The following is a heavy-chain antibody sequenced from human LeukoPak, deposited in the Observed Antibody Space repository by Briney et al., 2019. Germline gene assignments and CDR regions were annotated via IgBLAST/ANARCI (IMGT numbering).Heavy chain of an antibody. Sequence: SEILSLTCTVSGGSISSYYWSWIRQPPGKGLEWIGYIYYSGSTNYNPSLKSRVTISVDTSKNQFSLKLSSVTAADTAVHYCARQSYYDFWSGYPSGPYFDYWGQGTLVTVSS. CDR3: ARQSYYDFWSGYPSGPYFDY. J-gene: IGHJ4*02. CDR2: IYYSGST. V-gene: IGHV4-59*08. CDR1: GGSISSYY. D-gene: IGHD3-3*01.